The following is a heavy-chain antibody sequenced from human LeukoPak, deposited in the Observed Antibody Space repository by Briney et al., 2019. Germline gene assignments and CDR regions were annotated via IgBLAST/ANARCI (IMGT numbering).Heavy chain of an antibody. CDR2: ISGGSSTI. V-gene: IGHV3-48*01. Sequence: GGSLRLSCAASGFTFSSYSMSWVRQAPGKGLEWVSYISGGSSTIYYADSVKGRFTISRDNAKNSLYLQMNSLRADDTAVYYCASGSYGYWGQGTLVTVSS. D-gene: IGHD4-17*01. CDR1: GFTFSSYS. CDR3: ASGSYGY. J-gene: IGHJ4*02.